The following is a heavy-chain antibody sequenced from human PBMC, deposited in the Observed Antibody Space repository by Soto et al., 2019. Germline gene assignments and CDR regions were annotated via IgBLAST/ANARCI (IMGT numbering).Heavy chain of an antibody. V-gene: IGHV3-9*01. CDR3: AKDKLVTGTFYYYYYAMDV. D-gene: IGHD6-6*01. CDR1: EFTFDDYA. J-gene: IGHJ6*02. Sequence: DVQLVESGGGLVQPGRSLRLSCAASEFTFDDYAMHWVRQAPGKGLEWVSSIRWNSAGICYADSVKGRFTISRDNPKNSLYLQMNSLRAEDTALYYCAKDKLVTGTFYYYYYAMDVWGQGTTVTVSS. CDR2: IRWNSAGI.